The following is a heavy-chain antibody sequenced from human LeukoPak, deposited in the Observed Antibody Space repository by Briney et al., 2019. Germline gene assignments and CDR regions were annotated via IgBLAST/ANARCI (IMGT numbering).Heavy chain of an antibody. CDR2: ISGSGGST. J-gene: IGHJ4*02. CDR3: AKDRYSSGWTN. Sequence: GGSLGLSRAASGFTFSSYAMSWVRQAPGKGLEWVSAISGSGGSTYYADSVKGRFTISRDNSKNTLYLQMNSLRAEDTAVYYCAKDRYSSGWTNWGQGTLVTVSS. CDR1: GFTFSSYA. V-gene: IGHV3-23*01. D-gene: IGHD6-19*01.